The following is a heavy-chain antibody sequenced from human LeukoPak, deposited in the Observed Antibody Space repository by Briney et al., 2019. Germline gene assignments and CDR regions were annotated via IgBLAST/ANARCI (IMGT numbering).Heavy chain of an antibody. D-gene: IGHD2-21*01. CDR1: GFSFGNYA. V-gene: IGHV3-23*01. CDR3: VKDPRDTYGTNWFVS. J-gene: IGHJ5*01. CDR2: ISGTGGAT. Sequence: GGSLRLSCVASGFSFGNYAMSWVRQAPGKGQQWVSQISGTGGATWYAGFARDRFTISRDNSKKTLYLQMSGLRVEDTAMYYCVKDPRDTYGTNWFVSWGQGTLLIVSS.